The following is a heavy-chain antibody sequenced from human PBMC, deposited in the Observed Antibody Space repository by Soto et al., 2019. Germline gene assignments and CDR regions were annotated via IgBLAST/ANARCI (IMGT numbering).Heavy chain of an antibody. V-gene: IGHV1-69*14. D-gene: IGHD3-22*01. J-gene: IGHJ4*02. CDR2: IMPIFGTS. CDR3: AERVVVTTVIASDY. CDR1: GGTFGTYG. Sequence: QVQLVQSGVQVKKPESSVKVSFVASGGTFGTYGISWVRQAPGQGLEWMGGIMPIFGTSNYAHNFQGRVSMTANTTTSTAYMELTGLLPDDTAVYYCAERVVVTTVIASDYRGQGSLIIVSS.